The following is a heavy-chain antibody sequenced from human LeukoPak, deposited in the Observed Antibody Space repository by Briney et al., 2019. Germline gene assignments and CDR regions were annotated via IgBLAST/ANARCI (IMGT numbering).Heavy chain of an antibody. CDR2: IYWDDDK. CDR3: AHRRIVAVDGYNWFDP. D-gene: IGHD6-19*01. Sequence: SGPTLVNPTQTLTLTCTFSGFSLSTSGVGVGWIRQPPGKALEWLAPIYWDDDKRYSPSLKSRLTITKETSKNKVVLTMTNTDPVDTATYYCAHRRIVAVDGYNWFDPWGQGTLVTVSS. V-gene: IGHV2-5*02. CDR1: GFSLSTSGVG. J-gene: IGHJ5*02.